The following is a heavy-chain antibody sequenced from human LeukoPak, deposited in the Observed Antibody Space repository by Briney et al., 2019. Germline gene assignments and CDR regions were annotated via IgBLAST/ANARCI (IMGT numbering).Heavy chain of an antibody. CDR3: AREQGIAAAGSYYFDY. J-gene: IGHJ4*02. CDR2: INAGNGNT. CDR1: GYTFTSYA. Sequence: ASVKVSCKASGYTFTSYAMHWVRQAPGQRLEWMGWINAGNGNTKYSQKFQGRVTITRDTSASTAYVELSSLRSEDTAVYYCAREQGIAAAGSYYFDYWGQGTLVTVSS. D-gene: IGHD6-13*01. V-gene: IGHV1-3*01.